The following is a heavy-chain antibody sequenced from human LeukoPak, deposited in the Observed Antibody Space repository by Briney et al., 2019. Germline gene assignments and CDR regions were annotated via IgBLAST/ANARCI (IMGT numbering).Heavy chain of an antibody. V-gene: IGHV1-46*01. CDR2: INPSGSST. Sequence: GASVTVSCTASGYTFTKYFLHWVRQAPGQGLEWMGIINPSGSSTTYAQKFQGRVTMTRDTSTSTVYMELSSLRSEDTAVYYCARTSGRTFDYWGQGTLVTVSS. CDR3: ARTSGRTFDY. CDR1: GYTFTKYF. J-gene: IGHJ4*02.